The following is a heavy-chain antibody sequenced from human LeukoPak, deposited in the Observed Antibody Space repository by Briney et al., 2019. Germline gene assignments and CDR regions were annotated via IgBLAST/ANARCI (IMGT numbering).Heavy chain of an antibody. J-gene: IGHJ4*02. D-gene: IGHD3-22*01. CDR1: GLTFSSYA. V-gene: IGHV3-30*04. CDR3: ARDRGYYDSYFDY. Sequence: GESMTLSCAASGLTFSSYAMQWVRQPAGKGLEWVAVISYDGSNKSYADSVKGRFTISRDNSKNTLYLQMNSLRAEDTAVYYCARDRGYYDSYFDYWGQGTLVTVSS. CDR2: ISYDGSNK.